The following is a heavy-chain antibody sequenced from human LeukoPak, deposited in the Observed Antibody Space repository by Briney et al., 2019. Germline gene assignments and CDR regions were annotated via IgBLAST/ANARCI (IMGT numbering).Heavy chain of an antibody. D-gene: IGHD3-10*01. V-gene: IGHV1-69*05. Sequence: SVKVSCKASGGTFSSYAISWVRQAPGQGLEWMGGIIPIFGTANYAQKFQGRVTITTDESTSTAYMELSSLRSEDAAVYYCATLKRGGYYYYYMDVWGKGTTVTVSS. CDR2: IIPIFGTA. CDR3: ATLKRGGYYYYYMDV. CDR1: GGTFSSYA. J-gene: IGHJ6*03.